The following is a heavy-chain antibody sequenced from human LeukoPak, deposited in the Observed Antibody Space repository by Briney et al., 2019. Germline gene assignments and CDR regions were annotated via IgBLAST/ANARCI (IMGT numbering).Heavy chain of an antibody. D-gene: IGHD1-14*01. CDR3: AIAETRERHFNH. CDR2: IYNSGST. V-gene: IGHV4-59*01. Sequence: PSETLSLTCTVPGGSISGYNWSWIRHRPGTGLEWIGYIYNSGSTNYNPHPKSRVTTSVHTSKNQFSLKLSSLTAAATALYYSAIAETRERHFNHWRQETLVSVSS. J-gene: IGHJ4*02. CDR1: GGSISGYN.